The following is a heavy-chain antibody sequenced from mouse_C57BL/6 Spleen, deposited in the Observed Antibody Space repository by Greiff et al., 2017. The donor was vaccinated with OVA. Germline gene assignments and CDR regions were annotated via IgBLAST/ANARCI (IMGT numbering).Heavy chain of an antibody. D-gene: IGHD2-5*01. CDR3: ARMRDYSNYVWYFDV. Sequence: VKLMESGPGLVAPSQSLSITCTVSGFSLTSYAISWVRQPPGKGLEWLGVIWTGGGTHYNSALKSRLSISKDNSKSQVFLKMNSLQTDDTARYYCARMRDYSNYVWYFDVWGTGTTVTVSS. CDR2: IWTGGGT. J-gene: IGHJ1*03. CDR1: GFSLTSYA. V-gene: IGHV2-9-1*01.